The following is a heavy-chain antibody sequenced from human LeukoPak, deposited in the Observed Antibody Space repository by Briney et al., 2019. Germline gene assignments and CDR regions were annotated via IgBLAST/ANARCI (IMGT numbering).Heavy chain of an antibody. CDR2: IKSKNVGGTT. J-gene: IGHJ5*02. CDR1: GFTFNNAW. V-gene: IGHV3-15*01. Sequence: GSLRLSCAASGFTFNNAWMNRVRQAPGKGLEWVGRIKSKNVGGTTDYAAPVKGRFTISRDDSKNTAYLQMNSLKIEDTAVYYCTSHAAFDPWGQGTLVTVSS. CDR3: TSHAAFDP.